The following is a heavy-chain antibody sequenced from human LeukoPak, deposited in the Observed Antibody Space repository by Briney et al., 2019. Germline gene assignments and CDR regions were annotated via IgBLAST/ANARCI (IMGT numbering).Heavy chain of an antibody. D-gene: IGHD3-3*02. CDR1: GGSFSGYY. Sequence: SETLSLTCAVYGGSFSGYYWSWIRQPPGKGLEWIGEINHSGGTNYNPSLKSRVTISVDTSKNQFSLKLSSVTAADTAVYYCARMTLATSDYWGQGTLVTVSS. CDR2: INHSGGT. CDR3: ARMTLATSDY. V-gene: IGHV4-34*01. J-gene: IGHJ4*02.